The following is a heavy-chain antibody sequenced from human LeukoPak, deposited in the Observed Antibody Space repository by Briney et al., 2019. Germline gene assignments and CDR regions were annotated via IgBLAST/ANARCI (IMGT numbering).Heavy chain of an antibody. D-gene: IGHD4-11*01. V-gene: IGHV4-30-4*08. J-gene: IGHJ5*02. Sequence: TLSLTCTVSGGSISSGDYYWSWIRQPPGKGLEWIGYIYYSGSTYYNPSLKSRVTISVDTSKNQFSLKLSSVTAADTAVYYCARDDYSNENWFDPWGQGTLVTVSS. CDR1: GGSISSGDYY. CDR2: IYYSGST. CDR3: ARDDYSNENWFDP.